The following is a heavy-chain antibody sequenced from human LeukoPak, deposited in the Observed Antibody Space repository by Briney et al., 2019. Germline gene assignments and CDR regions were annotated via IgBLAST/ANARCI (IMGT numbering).Heavy chain of an antibody. CDR3: ARTTVTTNFDY. D-gene: IGHD4-17*01. J-gene: IGHJ4*02. V-gene: IGHV1-2*02. CDR2: INPNSGGT. Sequence: GWINPNSGGTNYAQKFQGRVTMTRDTSISTAYMELSRLRSDDTAVYYCARTTVTTNFDYWGQGTLVTVSS.